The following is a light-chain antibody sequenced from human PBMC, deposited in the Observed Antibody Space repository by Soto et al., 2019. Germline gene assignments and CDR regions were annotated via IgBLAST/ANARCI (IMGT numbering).Light chain of an antibody. CDR3: QQYDSYPLT. J-gene: IGKJ4*01. CDR2: KAS. CDR1: QSISTY. Sequence: DIQMTQSPSTLSASVGDRATITCRASQSISTYLAWYQQKPGKAPSLLIYKASTLESGVPSRLSGSGSGTEFTLTIRSLQPDDFATYYCQQYDSYPLTFGGGTKVDIK. V-gene: IGKV1-5*03.